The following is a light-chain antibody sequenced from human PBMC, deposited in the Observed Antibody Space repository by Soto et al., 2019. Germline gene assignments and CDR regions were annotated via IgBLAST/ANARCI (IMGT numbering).Light chain of an antibody. J-gene: IGLJ3*02. CDR3: SLYSTSYTWV. Sequence: QSALTQPASVSGSPGQSITISCTGTSSDIGSQNFVSWHQQRPGKAPKFIIYGVTNRPSGVSNRFSGSKSGNTASLTISGLQADDEADYYCSLYSTSYTWVFGGGTKVTVL. CDR1: SSDIGSQNF. V-gene: IGLV2-14*01. CDR2: GVT.